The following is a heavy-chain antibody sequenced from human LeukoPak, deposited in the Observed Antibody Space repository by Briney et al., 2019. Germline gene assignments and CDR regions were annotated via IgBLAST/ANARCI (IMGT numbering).Heavy chain of an antibody. Sequence: SVKVSCKASGGTFSSYAISWVRQAPGQGLEWMGGIIPIFGTANYAQKFQGRVTITAGESTSTAYMELSSLRSEDTAVYYCAGVRRWYGGPYYFDYWGQGTLVTVSS. CDR1: GGTFSSYA. V-gene: IGHV1-69*13. J-gene: IGHJ4*02. CDR3: AGVRRWYGGPYYFDY. CDR2: IIPIFGTA. D-gene: IGHD1-26*01.